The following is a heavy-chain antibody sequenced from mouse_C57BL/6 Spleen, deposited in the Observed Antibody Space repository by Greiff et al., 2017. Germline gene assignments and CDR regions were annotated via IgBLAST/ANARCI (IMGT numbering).Heavy chain of an antibody. J-gene: IGHJ3*01. CDR1: GYAFSSYW. D-gene: IGHD2-2*01. V-gene: IGHV1-80*01. CDR2: IYPGDGDT. CDR3: SIYYGSSWFAY. Sequence: QVQLQQSGAELVKPGASVKISCKASGYAFSSYWMNWVKQRPGKGLEWIGQIYPGDGDTNYNGKFKGKATLTADKSYSTAYMQLSSLTAEDSAVYFCSIYYGSSWFAYWGQGTLVTVSA.